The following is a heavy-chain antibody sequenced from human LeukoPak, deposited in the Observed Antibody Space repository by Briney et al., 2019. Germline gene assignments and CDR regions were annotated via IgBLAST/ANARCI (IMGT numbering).Heavy chain of an antibody. D-gene: IGHD3-10*01. J-gene: IGHJ5*02. CDR1: GGSLSGYY. CDR2: INHSGST. V-gene: IGHV4-34*01. Sequence: PWETLSLACAVYGGSLSGYYWSWIRQPPGKGLEWIGEINHSGSTNYNPSLKSRVTISVDTSKNQFSLKLSSVTAADTAVYYCARGSPYGRNWFDPWGQGTLVTVSS. CDR3: ARGSPYGRNWFDP.